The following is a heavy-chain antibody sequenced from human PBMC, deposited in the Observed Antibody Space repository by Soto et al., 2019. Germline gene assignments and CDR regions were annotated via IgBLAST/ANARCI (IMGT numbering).Heavy chain of an antibody. CDR1: GFTFTTFSSYW. D-gene: IGHD3-10*01. V-gene: IGHV3-74*01. J-gene: IGHJ4*02. CDR3: ATSGVDSRFYFDC. Sequence: GGSLRLSCAASGFTFTTFSSYWMHWVRQTPGQGLVWVSRINGDGSRATYADSVKGRFTISRDNAQNTLYLLMDSLRAEDTAMYYCATSGVDSRFYFDCWGQGTPVTVSS. CDR2: INGDGSRA.